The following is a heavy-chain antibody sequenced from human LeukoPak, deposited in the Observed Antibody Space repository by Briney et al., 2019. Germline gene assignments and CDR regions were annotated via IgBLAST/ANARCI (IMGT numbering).Heavy chain of an antibody. V-gene: IGHV4-61*01. CDR3: ASTSECVGLAS. CDR1: GGSISSGIYF. Sequence: PSEALSLTCTASGGSISSGIYFWSWIRQPPGNGLEWIGYIYDIGSNNYNPHCKSRVTISEDTTKNQFSLKLTAVTAADTAGFYCASTSECVGLASWGQGTLVTVSS. CDR2: IYDIGSN. D-gene: IGHD1-14*01. J-gene: IGHJ4*02.